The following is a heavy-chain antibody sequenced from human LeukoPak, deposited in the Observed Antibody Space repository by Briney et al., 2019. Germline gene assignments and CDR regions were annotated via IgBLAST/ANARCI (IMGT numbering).Heavy chain of an antibody. Sequence: GSLRLSCAASGFTFGDYTMHWVRQTPGKGLEWVSLISWDGADTYYADSVKGRFTIPRDNSKNSLYLQMNSLRTDDTALYYCAKDSANTYLPDYWGQGTLVTVSS. CDR1: GFTFGDYT. CDR2: ISWDGADT. V-gene: IGHV3-43*01. D-gene: IGHD2-2*02. CDR3: AKDSANTYLPDY. J-gene: IGHJ4*02.